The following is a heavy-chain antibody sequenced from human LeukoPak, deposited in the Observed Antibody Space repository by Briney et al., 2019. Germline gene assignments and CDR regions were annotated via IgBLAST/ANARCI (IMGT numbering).Heavy chain of an antibody. D-gene: IGHD2-2*01. CDR2: VSSSGNTQ. Sequence: GGSLRLSCTVSGITFSYYYMNWIRQAPGKALEYIAYVSSSGNTQFYADSVRGRFKISRDNAKNSLYLQMNSLRGEDTAVYYCAREVVKLPDDPPNDYWDREPWSPSPQ. CDR3: AREVVKLPDDPPNDY. J-gene: IGHJ4*02. V-gene: IGHV3-11*04. CDR1: GITFSYYY.